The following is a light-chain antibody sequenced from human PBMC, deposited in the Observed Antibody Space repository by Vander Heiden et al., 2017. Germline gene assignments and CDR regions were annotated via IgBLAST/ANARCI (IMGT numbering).Light chain of an antibody. Sequence: DIQMTQSPSSLSASVGDRVTIPCRASQYISNYLKWYQQKPGKAPKLLIYAASNLQSGVPSRFSGSGSGTDFTLTISSLQPEDFATYYCQQSFTTPLTFGGGTKVEIK. CDR1: QYISNY. CDR3: QQSFTTPLT. V-gene: IGKV1-39*01. J-gene: IGKJ4*01. CDR2: AAS.